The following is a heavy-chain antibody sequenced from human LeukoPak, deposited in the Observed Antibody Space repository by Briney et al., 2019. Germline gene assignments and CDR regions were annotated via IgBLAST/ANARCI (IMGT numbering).Heavy chain of an antibody. V-gene: IGHV3-48*01. D-gene: IGHD3-22*01. J-gene: IGHJ4*02. Sequence: PGGSLRLSCAASGFTFSSYSMNWVRQAPGKGLEGVSYISSSSSTIYYADSVKGRFTISRDNAKNSLYLQMNSLRAEDTAVYYCARDELYYYDSSGYFSFDYWGQGTLVTVSS. CDR1: GFTFSSYS. CDR2: ISSSSSTI. CDR3: ARDELYYYDSSGYFSFDY.